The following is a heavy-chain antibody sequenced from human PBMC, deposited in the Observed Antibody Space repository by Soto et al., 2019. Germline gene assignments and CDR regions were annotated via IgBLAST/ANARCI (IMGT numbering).Heavy chain of an antibody. D-gene: IGHD3-9*01. V-gene: IGHV4-39*01. J-gene: IGHJ6*02. Sequence: QLQLQESGLGLVKPSATLSLTCSVSGASISSKSYYWAWIRQPPGKGLEWIGNIFYAGDTYYTPSLESRLTISVDLSQNQFSLRLSSVTAADTALYYCARLDLAYYGLDVWGQGATVLVSS. CDR2: IFYAGDT. CDR3: ARLDLAYYGLDV. CDR1: GASISSKSYY.